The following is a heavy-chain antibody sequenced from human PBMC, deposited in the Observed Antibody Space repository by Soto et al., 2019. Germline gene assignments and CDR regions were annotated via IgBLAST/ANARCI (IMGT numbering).Heavy chain of an antibody. D-gene: IGHD5-18*01. Sequence: SETLSLTSAVSGGSISSGGYSWSWIRQPPGKGLEWIGCIYHSGSTYYNPSLKSRVTMTVDRSKNQFSLKLSSVTAADTAVYYCARVRLGYSYGYLFDYWGQGTLVTVSS. CDR3: ARVRLGYSYGYLFDY. V-gene: IGHV4-30-2*01. CDR1: GGSISSGGYS. J-gene: IGHJ4*02. CDR2: IYHSGST.